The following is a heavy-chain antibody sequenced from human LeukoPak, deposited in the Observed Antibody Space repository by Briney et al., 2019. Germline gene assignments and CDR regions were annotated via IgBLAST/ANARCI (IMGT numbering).Heavy chain of an antibody. D-gene: IGHD3-16*02. J-gene: IGHJ4*02. CDR2: IKQDGSEK. CDR3: ARDPYDYVWGSYRGL. CDR1: GFTFSSYA. V-gene: IGHV3-7*01. Sequence: PGGSLRLSCAASGFTFSSYAMHWVRQAPGKGLEWVANIKQDGSEKYYVDSVKGRFTISRDNAKNSLYLQMNSLRAEDTAVYYCARDPYDYVWGSYRGLWGQGTLVTVSS.